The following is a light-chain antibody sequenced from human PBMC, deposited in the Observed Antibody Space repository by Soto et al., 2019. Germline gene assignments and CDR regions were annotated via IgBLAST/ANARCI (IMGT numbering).Light chain of an antibody. V-gene: IGLV2-23*02. J-gene: IGLJ1*01. CDR3: CSYAGSSTYV. CDR1: SSDVGSYNL. CDR2: EVS. Sequence: QSVLTQDASVTGCPEQELPFFHAGTSSDVGSYNLVSWYQQHPGKAPKLMIYEVSKRPSGVSNRFSGSKSGNTASLTISGLQAEDEADYYCCSYAGSSTYVFGTGT.